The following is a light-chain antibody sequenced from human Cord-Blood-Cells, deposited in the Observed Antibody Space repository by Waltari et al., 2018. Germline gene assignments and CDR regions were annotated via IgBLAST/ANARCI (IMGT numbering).Light chain of an antibody. V-gene: IGLV2-14*01. CDR2: EVS. J-gene: IGLJ1*01. CDR3: SSYTSSSTSYV. CDR1: SSDVGGYNY. Sequence: QSALTQPASVSGSPGQSITISCTGTSSDVGGYNYVSWYQEHPGKAPKLMIYEVSNRPSGVSNRFSGSKSGNSASLTISGLQPEDEADYYCSSYTSSSTSYVLVTGTKVTVL.